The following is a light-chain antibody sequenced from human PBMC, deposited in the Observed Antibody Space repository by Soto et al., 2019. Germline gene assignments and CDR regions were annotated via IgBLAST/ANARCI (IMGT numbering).Light chain of an antibody. Sequence: DIQMTQSPSSLSASVGDRVTITCRASQSISSYLNWYQQKPGKAPKLLIYAASSLQSGVPSRFSGSGSGTDFTLTISSLQPEDFATYYCQQSYSTEGTFGQGSKV. CDR1: QSISSY. CDR2: AAS. CDR3: QQSYSTEGT. V-gene: IGKV1-39*01. J-gene: IGKJ1*01.